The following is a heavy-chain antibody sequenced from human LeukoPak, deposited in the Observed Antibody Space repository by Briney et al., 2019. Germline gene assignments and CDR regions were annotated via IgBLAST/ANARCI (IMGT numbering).Heavy chain of an antibody. D-gene: IGHD2/OR15-2a*01. CDR1: GGSISSSSYY. CDR2: IYYSGST. Sequence: PSETLSLTCTVSGGSISSSSYYWGWIRQPPGKGPEWIGSIYYSGSTYYNPSLKSRVTISVDTSKNQFSLKLSSVTAADTAVYYCARDGLSDYWGQGTLVTVSS. J-gene: IGHJ4*02. V-gene: IGHV4-39*07. CDR3: ARDGLSDY.